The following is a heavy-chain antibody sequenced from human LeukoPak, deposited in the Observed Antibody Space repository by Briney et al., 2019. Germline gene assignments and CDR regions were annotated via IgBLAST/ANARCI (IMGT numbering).Heavy chain of an antibody. Sequence: GRSLRLSCAASGFTFSSYGMHWVRQAPGKGLEWVAVISYDGSNKYYADSVKGRFTISRDNSKNTLYLQMNSLRAEDTAVYYCARDGGVATIGPFDYWGQGTLVTVSS. CDR2: ISYDGSNK. V-gene: IGHV3-30*03. J-gene: IGHJ4*02. D-gene: IGHD5-24*01. CDR3: ARDGGVATIGPFDY. CDR1: GFTFSSYG.